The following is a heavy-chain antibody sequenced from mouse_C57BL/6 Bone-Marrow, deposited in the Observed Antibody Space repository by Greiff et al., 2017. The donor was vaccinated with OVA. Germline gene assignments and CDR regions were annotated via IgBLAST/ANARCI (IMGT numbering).Heavy chain of an antibody. CDR2: ISDGGSYT. J-gene: IGHJ3*01. CDR3: ARGNYSNSWFAY. D-gene: IGHD2-5*01. V-gene: IGHV5-4*01. Sequence: DVQLVESGGGLVKPGGSLKLSCAASGFTFSSYAMSWVRQTPEKRLEWVATISDGGSYTYYPDNVKGRFTISRDNAKNNLYLQMSHLKSEDTAMYYCARGNYSNSWFAYWGQGTLVTVSA. CDR1: GFTFSSYA.